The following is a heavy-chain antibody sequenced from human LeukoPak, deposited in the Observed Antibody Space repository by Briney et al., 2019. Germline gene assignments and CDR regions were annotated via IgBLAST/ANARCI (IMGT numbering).Heavy chain of an antibody. CDR2: INWNGDST. Sequence: GGSLRLSCSASGFTFDDYGMSWVRQVPGKGLEWVSGINWNGDSTSHADSVKGRFTISRDKAKNSLHLQMNSLRAEDTAFYYCARVVGGNYYGGLDYWGQGALVTVSS. D-gene: IGHD1-26*01. J-gene: IGHJ4*02. CDR1: GFTFDDYG. V-gene: IGHV3-20*04. CDR3: ARVVGGNYYGGLDY.